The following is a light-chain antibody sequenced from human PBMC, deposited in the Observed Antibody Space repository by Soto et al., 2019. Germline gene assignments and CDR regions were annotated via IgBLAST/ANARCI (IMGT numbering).Light chain of an antibody. CDR1: QSVSSY. Sequence: EIVLTQSPATLSLSPGERATLSCRASQSVSSYFAWYQQKPGQAPRLLNYDASNRATGIPARFSGSGSGTDFTLTISSLEPEDFAVYYCQQRSNWPLTFGGGTKVEIK. V-gene: IGKV3-11*01. CDR2: DAS. CDR3: QQRSNWPLT. J-gene: IGKJ4*01.